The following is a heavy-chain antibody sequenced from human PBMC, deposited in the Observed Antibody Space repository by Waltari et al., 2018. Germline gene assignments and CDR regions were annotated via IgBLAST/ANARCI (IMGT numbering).Heavy chain of an antibody. Sequence: EVQLVESGGGLVKPGGSLRLSCVASGFKFSAYAMNWGRQAPGKGLEWVSSIGSSSSFMDYADSVRGRVTVSRDNAKNTLYLQMDTLRAEDTAVYYCAREGAEQWVVEDYGMDVWGQGTTVTVSS. J-gene: IGHJ6*02. CDR3: AREGAEQWVVEDYGMDV. CDR2: IGSSSSFM. CDR1: GFKFSAYA. D-gene: IGHD6-19*01. V-gene: IGHV3-21*02.